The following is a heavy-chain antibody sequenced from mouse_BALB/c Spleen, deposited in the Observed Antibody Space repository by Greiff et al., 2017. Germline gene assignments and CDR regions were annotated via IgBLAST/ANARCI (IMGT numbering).Heavy chain of an antibody. V-gene: IGHV1-74*01. CDR3: ARGGGAMDY. J-gene: IGHJ4*01. Sequence: VQLQQSGPVLARPGASVKMSCKASGYTFTSYWMNWVKQRPEQGLEWIGRIDPYDSETHYNQKFKDMAILTVDKSSSKAYMQLSSLTSEDSAVYDCARGGGAMDYWGQGTSVTVSS. CDR2: IDPYDSET. CDR1: GYTFTSYW.